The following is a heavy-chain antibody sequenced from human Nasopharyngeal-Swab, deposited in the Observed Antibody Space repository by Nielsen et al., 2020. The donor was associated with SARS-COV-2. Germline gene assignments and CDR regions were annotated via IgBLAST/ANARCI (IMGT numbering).Heavy chain of an antibody. CDR2: IIPIFGTA. CDR1: GGTFSSYA. V-gene: IGHV1-69*13. D-gene: IGHD6-13*01. Sequence: SVKVSCKASGGTFSSYAISWVRQAPGQGLEWMGGIIPIFGTANYAQKFQGRVTITADESTSTAYMELSSLRSEDKAVYYCARGGREGSSWQDWYFDLWGRGTLVTVSS. J-gene: IGHJ2*01. CDR3: ARGGREGSSWQDWYFDL.